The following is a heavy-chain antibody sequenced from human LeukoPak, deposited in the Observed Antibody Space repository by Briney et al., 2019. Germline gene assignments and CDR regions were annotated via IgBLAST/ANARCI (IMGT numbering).Heavy chain of an antibody. Sequence: GGSLRLSCAAYGFTFSSYGMHWVRQVPGKGLEWSAFIRSDGSTKYYADSVKGRFTISRDNSKNTLYMEMNRLRHDERAGYYCAKDQYDILTDGWYFDLWGRGTLVTVSS. CDR1: GFTFSSYG. J-gene: IGHJ2*01. CDR2: IRSDGSTK. V-gene: IGHV3-30*02. CDR3: AKDQYDILTDGWYFDL. D-gene: IGHD3-9*01.